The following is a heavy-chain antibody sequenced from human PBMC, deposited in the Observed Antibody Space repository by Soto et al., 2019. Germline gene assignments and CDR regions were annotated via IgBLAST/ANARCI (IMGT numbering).Heavy chain of an antibody. J-gene: IGHJ4*01. V-gene: IGHV3-7*03. D-gene: IGHD3-3*01. CDR3: ASHVADFWSGYPTDFDY. CDR2: IKQDGSEK. CDR1: GFTFSSYW. Sequence: GGSLRLSCAASGFTFSSYWMSWVRQAPGKGLEWVANIKQDGSEKYYVDSVKGRFTISRDNAKNSLYLQMNSLRAEDTAVYYCASHVADFWSGYPTDFDYWGHGTLVTVSS.